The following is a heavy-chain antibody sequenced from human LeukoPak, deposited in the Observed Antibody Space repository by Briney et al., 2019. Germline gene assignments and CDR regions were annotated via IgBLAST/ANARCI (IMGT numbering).Heavy chain of an antibody. J-gene: IGHJ4*02. CDR1: GFTFSSYA. V-gene: IGHV3-30*04. Sequence: GGPLRLSCAASGFTFSSYAMHWVRQAPGKGLEWVAVISYDGSNKYYADSVKGRFTISRDNAKNSLYLQMNSLRAEDTAVYYCARFTIAVAGTGSLDYWGQGTLVTVSS. CDR3: ARFTIAVAGTGSLDY. D-gene: IGHD6-19*01. CDR2: ISYDGSNK.